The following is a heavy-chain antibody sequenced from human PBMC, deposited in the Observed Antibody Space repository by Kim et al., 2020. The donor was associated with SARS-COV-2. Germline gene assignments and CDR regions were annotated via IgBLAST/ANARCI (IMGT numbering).Heavy chain of an antibody. CDR2: ITAHNVVM. J-gene: IGHJ4*03. V-gene: IGHV3-23*01. CDR1: GFDFDTFA. Sequence: GGSLRLSCEGSGFDFDTFAITWVRQVPGKGLEWVSRITAHNVVMYYAASVKGRFTATRDNSRASLHMRELRAEDTDIYYCANGLWSRAYCVAIDDWGQGT. D-gene: IGHD2-21*01. CDR3: ANGLWSRAYCVAIDD.